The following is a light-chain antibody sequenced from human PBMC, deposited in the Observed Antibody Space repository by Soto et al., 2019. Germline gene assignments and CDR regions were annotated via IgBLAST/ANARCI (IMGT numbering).Light chain of an antibody. CDR3: QQYGILPRT. V-gene: IGKV3-20*01. J-gene: IGKJ1*01. CDR1: QSVSSGC. Sequence: EIVLTQSPGTLSLSPGERATLSCRASQSVSSGCLAWFQQKPGQAPRLLIYGASSRATGIPDRFSGSGSGTDFTITISRLEPEDFAVYYCQQYGILPRTLGRGTRVEIK. CDR2: GAS.